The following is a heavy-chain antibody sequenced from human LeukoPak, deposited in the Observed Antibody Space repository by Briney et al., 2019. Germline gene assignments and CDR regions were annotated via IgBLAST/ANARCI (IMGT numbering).Heavy chain of an antibody. CDR3: ASNTYCSGGSCNRI. CDR2: INHSGST. V-gene: IGHV4-34*01. Sequence: SETLPLTCTVYGGSFSGYYWTWIRQPPGKGLEWIGEINHSGSTNYNPSLKSRVTMSVDTSKNQFSLKLSSVTAADTAVYYCASNTYCSGGSCNRIWGQGTLVTVSS. J-gene: IGHJ4*02. CDR1: GGSFSGYY. D-gene: IGHD2-15*01.